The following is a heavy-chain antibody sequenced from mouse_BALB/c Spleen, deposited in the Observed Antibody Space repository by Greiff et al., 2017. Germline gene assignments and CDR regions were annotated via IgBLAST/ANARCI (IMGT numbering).Heavy chain of an antibody. J-gene: IGHJ1*01. CDR3: ARNYGYDGYWYFDV. Sequence: QVHVKQSGPELVKPGASVRISCKASGYTFTSYYIHWVKQRPGQGLEWIGWIYPGNVNTKYNEKFKGKATLTADKSSSTAYMQLSSLTSEDSAVYFGARNYGYDGYWYFDVWGAGTTVTVAS. CDR2: IYPGNVNT. V-gene: IGHV1S56*01. D-gene: IGHD2-2*01. CDR1: GYTFTSYY.